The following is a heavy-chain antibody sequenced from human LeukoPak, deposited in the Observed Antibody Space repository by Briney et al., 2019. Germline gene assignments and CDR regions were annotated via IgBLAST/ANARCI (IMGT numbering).Heavy chain of an antibody. CDR1: GYTLTELS. Sequence: ASVKVPCKVSGYTLTELSMHLVRQAPGKGLDCMGGFDPEDGETIYAQKFQGRDTMSEDTTTGTAYMELSSLRSEEAEVNYCATGTKGLRFLEWLHTFDHWGQGTLVTVSS. J-gene: IGHJ4*02. V-gene: IGHV1-24*01. CDR3: ATGTKGLRFLEWLHTFDH. D-gene: IGHD3-3*01. CDR2: FDPEDGET.